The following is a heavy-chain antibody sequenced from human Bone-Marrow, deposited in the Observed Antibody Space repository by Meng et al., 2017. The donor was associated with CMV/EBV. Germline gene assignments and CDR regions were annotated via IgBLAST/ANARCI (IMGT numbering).Heavy chain of an antibody. CDR2: ISSSGGSI. D-gene: IGHD6-6*01. Sequence: GGSLRLSCAASGFTFSGYEMNWVRQAPGKGLEWVSYISSSGGSIFYADSVKGRFTVSRDNAKNSLYLQMNSLRAEDTAVYYCAREEYTSSAPFDYWGHGTLVTVSS. V-gene: IGHV3-48*03. CDR3: AREEYTSSAPFDY. J-gene: IGHJ4*01. CDR1: GFTFSGYE.